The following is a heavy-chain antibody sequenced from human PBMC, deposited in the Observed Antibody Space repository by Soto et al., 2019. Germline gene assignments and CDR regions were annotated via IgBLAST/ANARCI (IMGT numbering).Heavy chain of an antibody. Sequence: GGSLRLSCAASGFTFSSHSVNWVRQAPGKGLEWVSSISSSSSYIYYADSVKGRFTISRDNAKNSLYLQMNSLRAEDTAVDYSARGYSYGYRRAYWRQGTLVTVSS. CDR2: ISSSSSYI. CDR3: ARGYSYGYRRAY. V-gene: IGHV3-21*01. J-gene: IGHJ4*02. D-gene: IGHD5-18*01. CDR1: GFTFSSHS.